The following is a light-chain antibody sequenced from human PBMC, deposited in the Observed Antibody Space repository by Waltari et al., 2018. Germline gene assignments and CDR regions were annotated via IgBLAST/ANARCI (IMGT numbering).Light chain of an antibody. CDR1: QSIGTY. CDR2: AAS. J-gene: IGKJ1*01. V-gene: IGKV1-39*01. Sequence: DIQMTQSPSSLSASVGDRVTITCRASQSIGTYLNWYQHKPGRAPELLIYAASTLQGGVPSRFSGSGSETHFTLAISSLQRADFATYYCQQSYTTPRTFGQGTKVEIK. CDR3: QQSYTTPRT.